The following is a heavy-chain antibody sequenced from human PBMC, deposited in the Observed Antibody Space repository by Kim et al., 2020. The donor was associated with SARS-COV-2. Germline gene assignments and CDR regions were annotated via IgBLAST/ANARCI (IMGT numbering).Heavy chain of an antibody. V-gene: IGHV3-23*01. CDR3: AKDWTLSNTGYEFLDC. J-gene: IGHJ4*02. CDR2: IRGGGTNT. CDR1: GFTFSNYA. Sequence: GGSLRLSCAASGFTFSNYAMRWVRQAPGKGLEWLSAIRGGGTNTFYADSVKGRFTISRDNSKNTLFLQMNSLRAEDTAIYYCAKDWTLSNTGYEFLDCWGQGTLVAVSS. D-gene: IGHD4-4*01.